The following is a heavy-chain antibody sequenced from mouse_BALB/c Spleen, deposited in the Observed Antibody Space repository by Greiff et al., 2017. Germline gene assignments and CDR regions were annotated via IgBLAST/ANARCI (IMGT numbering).Heavy chain of an antibody. CDR1: GYSFTDYI. Sequence: EVQLQQTGPELVKPGASVKISCKASGYSFTDYIMLWVKQSHGKSLEWIGNINPYYGSTSYNLKFKGKATLTVDKSSSTAYMQLNSLTSEDSAVYYCARRGGYYYAMDYWGQGTSVTVSS. CDR2: INPYYGST. V-gene: IGHV1-39*01. J-gene: IGHJ4*01. CDR3: ARRGGYYYAMDY.